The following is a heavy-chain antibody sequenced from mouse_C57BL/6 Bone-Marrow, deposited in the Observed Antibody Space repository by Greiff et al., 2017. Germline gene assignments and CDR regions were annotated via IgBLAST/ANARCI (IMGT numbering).Heavy chain of an antibody. Sequence: VKLMESGPGLVAPSQSLSITCTVSGFSLTSYGVHWVRQPPGKGLEWLVVIWSDGSTTYNSALKSRLSISKYNSKSQVFLKMNSLQTDDTTMYYCARHGVWDYAMDYWGQGTSVTVSS. D-gene: IGHD4-1*01. CDR1: GFSLTSYG. CDR3: ARHGVWDYAMDY. J-gene: IGHJ4*01. CDR2: IWSDGST. V-gene: IGHV2-6-1*01.